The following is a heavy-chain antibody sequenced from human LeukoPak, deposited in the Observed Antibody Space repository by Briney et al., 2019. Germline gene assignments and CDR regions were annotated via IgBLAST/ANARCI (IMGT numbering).Heavy chain of an antibody. CDR1: GFTFSSYS. CDR3: ASSGGIVVPSSRNWFDP. J-gene: IGHJ5*02. Sequence: PGGSLRLSCAASGFTFSSYSMNWVRQAPGKGLEWVSSISSSSNSYIYYADSVKGRFTISRDNAKNSLYLQMNSLRAEDTAVYYCASSGGIVVPSSRNWFDPWGQGTLVTVSS. CDR2: ISSSSNSYI. D-gene: IGHD3-22*01. V-gene: IGHV3-21*01.